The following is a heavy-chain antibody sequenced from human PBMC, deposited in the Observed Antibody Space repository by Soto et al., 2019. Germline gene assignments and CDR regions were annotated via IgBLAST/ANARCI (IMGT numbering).Heavy chain of an antibody. CDR1: GGSINNYY. J-gene: IGHJ5*02. CDR3: AREHGFSHGLNYFDP. CDR2: IYDSGST. V-gene: IGHV4-59*01. D-gene: IGHD5-18*01. Sequence: QVQLQESGPGLVKPSETLSLTCTVSGGSINNYYWSWIRQPPGKGLEWIGYIYDSGSTNYNPSLKSRVTMSVDTSKNQFSLNLSSVTAADTAVYYCAREHGFSHGLNYFDPWGQGTLVTVSS.